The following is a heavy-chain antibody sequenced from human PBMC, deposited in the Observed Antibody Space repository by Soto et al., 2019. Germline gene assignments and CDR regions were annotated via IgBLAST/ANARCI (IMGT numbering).Heavy chain of an antibody. D-gene: IGHD1-26*01. J-gene: IGHJ6*02. CDR1: GGSFSGYY. V-gene: IGHV4-34*01. CDR3: ARDIQVGATTDWYYYGMDV. CDR2: INHSGST. Sequence: PSETLSLTCAVYGGSFSGYYWSWIRQPPGKGLEWIGEINHSGSTNYNPSLKSRVTISVDTSKNQFSLKLSSVTAADTAVYYCARDIQVGATTDWYYYGMDVWGQGTTVTVSS.